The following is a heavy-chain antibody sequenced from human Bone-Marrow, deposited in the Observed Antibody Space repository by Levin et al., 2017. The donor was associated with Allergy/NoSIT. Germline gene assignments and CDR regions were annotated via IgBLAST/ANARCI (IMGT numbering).Heavy chain of an antibody. V-gene: IGHV1-24*01. Sequence: ASVKVSCKVSGYTLTELSMHWVRQAPGKGLEWMGGFDPGDGETIYAQKFQGRVTMTEDTSTDTAYMELSSLRSEDTAVYYCATRALPVEVGATEDAFDIWGQGTMVTVSS. CDR1: GYTLTELS. CDR3: ATRALPVEVGATEDAFDI. D-gene: IGHD1-26*01. J-gene: IGHJ3*02. CDR2: FDPGDGET.